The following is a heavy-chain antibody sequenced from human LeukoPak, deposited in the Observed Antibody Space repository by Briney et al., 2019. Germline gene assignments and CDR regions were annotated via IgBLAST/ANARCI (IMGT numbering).Heavy chain of an antibody. Sequence: GGSLRLSCAASGFTFSSYSMNWVRQAPGKGLEWVSSISSSSSYIYYADSVKGRFTISRDNAKNSLYLQMNSLRAEDTAVYYCARDINTAIVDAFDIWGQRTMVTVSS. CDR1: GFTFSSYS. CDR2: ISSSSSYI. J-gene: IGHJ3*02. V-gene: IGHV3-21*01. CDR3: ARDINTAIVDAFDI. D-gene: IGHD5-18*01.